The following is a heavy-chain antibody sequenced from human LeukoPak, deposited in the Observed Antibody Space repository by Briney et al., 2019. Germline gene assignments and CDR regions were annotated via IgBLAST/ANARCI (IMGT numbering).Heavy chain of an antibody. Sequence: ASMKVSCKASGYTFTSYDINWVRQATGQGLEWMGWMNPNSGNTGYAQKFQGRVTMTRNTSISTAYMELSSLRSEDTAVYYCARGGRITIFGVVTKYDYWGQGTLVTVSS. CDR2: MNPNSGNT. J-gene: IGHJ4*02. D-gene: IGHD3-3*01. CDR3: ARGGRITIFGVVTKYDY. V-gene: IGHV1-8*01. CDR1: GYTFTSYD.